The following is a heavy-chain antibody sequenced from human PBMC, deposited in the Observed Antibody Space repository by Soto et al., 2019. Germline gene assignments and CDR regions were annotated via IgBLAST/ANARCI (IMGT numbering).Heavy chain of an antibody. J-gene: IGHJ3*02. V-gene: IGHV3-66*01. CDR3: AREPRYCRGGSCSITGDAYDI. Sequence: EVHLVESGGGLVQPGGSLRLSCTASGFIVSDTYVNWVRQAPGKGLEWVSVISNRGDTHYADSVRGRFSLSRDISDNTLHLQMNTLRVEDTAVYYCAREPRYCRGGSCSITGDAYDIWGQGTLVTVSS. CDR2: ISNRGDT. D-gene: IGHD2-15*01. CDR1: GFIVSDTY.